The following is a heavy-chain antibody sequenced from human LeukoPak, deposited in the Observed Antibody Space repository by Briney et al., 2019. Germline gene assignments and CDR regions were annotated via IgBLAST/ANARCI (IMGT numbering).Heavy chain of an antibody. CDR3: ARLGGQYSYSHVVFDY. CDR2: TYYSGST. V-gene: IGHV4-39*01. D-gene: IGHD5-18*01. CDR1: AGSISSSSYY. J-gene: IGHJ4*02. Sequence: PSETLSLTCTVSAGSISSSSYYWGWIREPPGKGLEWIGSTYYSGSTYYNPSLKSRVTISVDTSKNQFSLKLSSVTAADTAVYYCARLGGQYSYSHVVFDYWGQGTLVTVSS.